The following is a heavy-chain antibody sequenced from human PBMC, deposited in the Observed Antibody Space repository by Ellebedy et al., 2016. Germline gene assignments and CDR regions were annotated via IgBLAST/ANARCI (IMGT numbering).Heavy chain of an antibody. CDR2: IFYSGTD. CDR1: SGSIRNPDHF. D-gene: IGHD2-8*01. V-gene: IGHV4-30-4*01. CDR3: ARAYVPYAILGRPTSFYHIDV. Sequence: SETLSLXXTVSSGSIRNPDHFWSWIRLSPGRGLARIGYIFYSGTDYYNPSLRSRVRISVDTSTNQFSLQMKSMTVADTGVFYCARAYVPYAILGRPTSFYHIDVWGKGSTVIVSS. J-gene: IGHJ6*03.